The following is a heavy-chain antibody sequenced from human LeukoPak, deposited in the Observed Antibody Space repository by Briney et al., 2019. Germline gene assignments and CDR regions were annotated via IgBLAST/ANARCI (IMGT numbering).Heavy chain of an antibody. J-gene: IGHJ3*02. CDR1: GYTFTGYY. CDR2: INPNSGGT. Sequence: GASVKVSCKASGYTFTGYYMHWVRQAPGQGLEWMGWINPNSGGTNYAQKFQGRVTMTRDTSISTAYMELSRLRSDDTAVYYCARATGWELFRPDAFDIWGQGTMVTVSS. CDR3: ARATGWELFRPDAFDI. D-gene: IGHD1-26*01. V-gene: IGHV1-2*02.